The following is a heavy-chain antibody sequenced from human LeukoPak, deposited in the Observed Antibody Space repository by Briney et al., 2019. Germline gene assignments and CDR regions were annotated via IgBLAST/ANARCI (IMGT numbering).Heavy chain of an antibody. D-gene: IGHD6-13*01. Sequence: GGSLRLSCAASGFTVSSNYMSWVRQAPGKGLEWVSGISGSGSSTYFADSVKGRFTISRDNSKNMLYLSMNSLKAEDTAIYYCAKGLPGYSSNLDVWGQGTTVTVSS. CDR1: GFTVSSNY. CDR3: AKGLPGYSSNLDV. J-gene: IGHJ6*02. V-gene: IGHV3-23*01. CDR2: ISGSGSST.